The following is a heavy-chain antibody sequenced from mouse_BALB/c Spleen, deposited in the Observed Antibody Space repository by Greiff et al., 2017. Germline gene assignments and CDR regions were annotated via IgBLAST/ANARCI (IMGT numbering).Heavy chain of an antibody. CDR2: IWAGGST. V-gene: IGHV2-9*02. CDR1: GFSLTSYG. J-gene: IGHJ4*01. D-gene: IGHD2-3*01. Sequence: VQGVESGPGLVAPSQSLSITCTVSGFSLTSYGVHWVRQPPGKGLEWLGVIWAGGSTNYNSALMSRLSISKDNSKSQVFLKMNSLQTDDTAMYYCARDYDGYPYAMDYWGQGTSVTVSS. CDR3: ARDYDGYPYAMDY.